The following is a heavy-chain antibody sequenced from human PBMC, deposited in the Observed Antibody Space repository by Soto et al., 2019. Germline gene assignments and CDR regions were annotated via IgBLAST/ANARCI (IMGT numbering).Heavy chain of an antibody. Sequence: EVQLVESGGGLVQPGGSLRLSCAASGFTFSSYEMNWVRQAPGKGLEWISYIGVSSSSVYYADSVKGRFTVSRDNAKNSLYLQMNTLRAEDTAVYYCAKDLVGSSWTNWFDPWGQGTLVTVSS. CDR1: GFTFSSYE. V-gene: IGHV3-48*03. CDR3: AKDLVGSSWTNWFDP. D-gene: IGHD6-13*01. J-gene: IGHJ5*02. CDR2: IGVSSSSV.